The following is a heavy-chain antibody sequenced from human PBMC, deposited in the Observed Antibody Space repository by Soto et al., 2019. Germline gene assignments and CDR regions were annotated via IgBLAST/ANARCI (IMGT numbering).Heavy chain of an antibody. CDR1: GFTFSSYA. CDR3: ARDPVDCSDGSCYSVWRFDY. D-gene: IGHD2-15*01. V-gene: IGHV3-30-3*01. CDR2: ISYDGSNE. J-gene: IGHJ4*02. Sequence: GGSLRLSCTASGFTFSSYAVHWVRQAPGKGLEWVAVISYDGSNEYYADSVKGRFTISRDNSKDTLYLQMNSLRVEDTAVYYCARDPVDCSDGSCYSVWRFDYWGQGTLVTVSS.